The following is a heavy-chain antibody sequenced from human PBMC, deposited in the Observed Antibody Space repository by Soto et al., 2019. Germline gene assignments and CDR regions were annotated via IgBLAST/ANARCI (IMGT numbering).Heavy chain of an antibody. V-gene: IGHV3-23*01. D-gene: IGHD3-16*01. J-gene: IGHJ6*02. CDR2: VSGSGATT. CDR3: ARGRVGAYYYSGLDV. Sequence: EVQLLESGGGLVQPGGSLRLSCATSGFTFSSYAMSWVRQAPGKGLEWVSAVSGSGATTYYADSVKGRFPISRDNSKHTLYLQMNSLRAEETAVYYCARGRVGAYYYSGLDVWGQGTTVTVSS. CDR1: GFTFSSYA.